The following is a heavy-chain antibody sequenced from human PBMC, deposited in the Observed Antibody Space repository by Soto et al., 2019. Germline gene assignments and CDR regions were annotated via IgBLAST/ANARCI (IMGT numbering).Heavy chain of an antibody. V-gene: IGHV3-9*01. CDR1: GFTFDDYA. CDR2: ISWNSGSI. CDR3: AKDLPEGYGTYYYYYMDV. D-gene: IGHD2-15*01. Sequence: PGGSLRLSCAASGFTFDDYAMHWVRQAPGKGLEWVSGISWNSGSIGYADSVKGRFTISRDNAKNSLYLQMNSLRAEDTALYYYAKDLPEGYGTYYYYYMDVWGKGTTVTVSS. J-gene: IGHJ6*03.